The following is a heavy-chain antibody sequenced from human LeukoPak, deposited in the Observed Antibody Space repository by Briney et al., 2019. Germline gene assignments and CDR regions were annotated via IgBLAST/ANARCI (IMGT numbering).Heavy chain of an antibody. CDR2: IYYSGST. J-gene: IGHJ3*02. V-gene: IGHV4-39*07. CDR3: ARVTILLGHAFDI. D-gene: IGHD3-16*01. CDR1: GGSISSSSYY. Sequence: SETLSLTCTVSGGSISSSSYYWGWIRQPPGKGLEWIGSIYYSGSTYYNPSLKSRVTISVDTSKNQFSLKLSSVTAEDTAVYYCARVTILLGHAFDIWGQGTMVTVSS.